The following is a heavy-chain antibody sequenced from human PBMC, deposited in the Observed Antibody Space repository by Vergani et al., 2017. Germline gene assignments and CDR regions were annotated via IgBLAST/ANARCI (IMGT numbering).Heavy chain of an antibody. CDR2: IIPILGIA. J-gene: IGHJ5*02. D-gene: IGHD3-3*01. V-gene: IGHV1-69*02. CDR1: GGTFSSYT. CDR3: ASRGFDFWSGYNNWFDP. Sequence: QVQLVQSGAEVKKPGSSVKVSCKASGGTFSSYTISWVRQAPGQGLEWMGRIIPILGIANYAQKFQGRVTITADKSTSTAYMELSSLRSEDTAVYYCASRGFDFWSGYNNWFDPWGQGTLVTVSS.